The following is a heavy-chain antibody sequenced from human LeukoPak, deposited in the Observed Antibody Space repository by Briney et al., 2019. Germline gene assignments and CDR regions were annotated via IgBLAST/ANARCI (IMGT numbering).Heavy chain of an antibody. Sequence: ASVKVSCKASGYTFTSYDINWVRQATGQGLEWMGWMNPNSGNTGYAQKFQGGVTMTRNTSISTAYMELSSLRSEDTAVYYCAKYFGDYDAFDIWGQGTMVTVSS. J-gene: IGHJ3*02. CDR3: AKYFGDYDAFDI. CDR1: GYTFTSYD. D-gene: IGHD4-17*01. V-gene: IGHV1-8*01. CDR2: MNPNSGNT.